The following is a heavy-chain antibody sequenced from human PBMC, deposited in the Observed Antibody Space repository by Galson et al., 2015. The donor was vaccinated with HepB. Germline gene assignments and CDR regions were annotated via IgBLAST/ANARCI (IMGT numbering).Heavy chain of an antibody. V-gene: IGHV4-34*01. J-gene: IGHJ4*02. Sequence: LSLTCAVYGGSFSGYYWSWIRQPPGKGLEWIGEINHSGSTNYNPSLKSRVTISVDTSKNQFSLKLSSVTAADTAVYYCAGMAKEIIEGIAVAGPFDYWGQGTLVTVSS. CDR1: GGSFSGYY. CDR2: INHSGST. CDR3: AGMAKEIIEGIAVAGPFDY. D-gene: IGHD6-19*01.